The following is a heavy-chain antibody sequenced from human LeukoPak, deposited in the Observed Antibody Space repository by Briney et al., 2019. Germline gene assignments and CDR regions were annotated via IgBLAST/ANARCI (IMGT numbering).Heavy chain of an antibody. CDR2: IYPGDSDT. Sequence: GESLKISCKGSGYSFTSYWIGWVRQMPGKGLEWMGIIYPGDSDTRYSPSSQGQATISADKSISTAYLQWSSLKASDTAMYYCARRLADCSGGSCYGTRYYFDYWGQGTLVTVSS. D-gene: IGHD2-15*01. CDR1: GYSFTSYW. J-gene: IGHJ4*02. V-gene: IGHV5-51*01. CDR3: ARRLADCSGGSCYGTRYYFDY.